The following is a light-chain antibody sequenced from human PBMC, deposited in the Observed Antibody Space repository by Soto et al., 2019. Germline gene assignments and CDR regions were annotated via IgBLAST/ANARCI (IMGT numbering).Light chain of an antibody. J-gene: IGLJ1*01. V-gene: IGLV1-40*01. CDR3: QAYDSSLSGSYV. Sequence: QSVLAQPPSVSGAPGQRVTISCTGSSSNIGAGYDVHWYQQLPGTAPKLLIYGNSNRPSGVPDRFSGSKSGTSASLAIPGLQAGDEADYFSQAYDSSLSGSYVFGTGTKVTVL. CDR1: SSNIGAGYD. CDR2: GNS.